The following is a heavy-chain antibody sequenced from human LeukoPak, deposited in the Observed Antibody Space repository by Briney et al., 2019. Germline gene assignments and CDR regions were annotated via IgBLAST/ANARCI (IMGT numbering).Heavy chain of an antibody. V-gene: IGHV4-4*07. CDR3: ARDVGSGGGTFPTYHFDF. CDR2: IYSSGDT. CDR1: GGSISSYH. Sequence: SETLSLTCTVSGGSISSYHWDWIRQPAGKGLEWIGRIYSSGDTNYNPSLKSRVTMSVDTSKNQFSLRLSSLTAADTAVYYCARDVGSGGGTFPTYHFDFWGQGTLVTVSS. J-gene: IGHJ4*02. D-gene: IGHD3-10*01.